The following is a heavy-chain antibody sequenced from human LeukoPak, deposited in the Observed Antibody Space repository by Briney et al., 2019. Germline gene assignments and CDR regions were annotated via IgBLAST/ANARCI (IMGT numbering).Heavy chain of an antibody. J-gene: IGHJ4*02. CDR3: ARGYSPDY. Sequence: PGGSLRLPCAASGLTFRSDWMSWVRQAPGEGLEWGANIKQDGSEEYYVDSVKRRFTIVRDNAKSSLHLQMDSLRVEDTAVYYCARGYSPDYLGQGTLVTVSP. D-gene: IGHD1-1*01. CDR2: IKQDGSEE. CDR1: GLTFRSDW. V-gene: IGHV3-7*01.